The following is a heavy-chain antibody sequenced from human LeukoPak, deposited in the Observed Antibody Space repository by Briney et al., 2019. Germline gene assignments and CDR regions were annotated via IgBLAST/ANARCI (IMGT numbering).Heavy chain of an antibody. J-gene: IGHJ5*02. V-gene: IGHV4-34*01. CDR1: GGSFSGYY. CDR3: ARGGWRFLEWRQRFDP. CDR2: INHSGST. Sequence: SETLSLTCAVYGGSFSGYYWSWIRRPPGKGLEWIGEINHSGSTNYNPSLKSRVTISVDTSKNQFSLKLSSVTAADTAVYYCARGGWRFLEWRQRFDPWGQGTLVTVSS. D-gene: IGHD3-3*01.